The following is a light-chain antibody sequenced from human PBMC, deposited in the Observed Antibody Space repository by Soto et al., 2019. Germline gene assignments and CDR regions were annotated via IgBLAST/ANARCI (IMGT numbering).Light chain of an antibody. CDR2: GAS. V-gene: IGKV3-15*01. Sequence: EIVMTHSPSTVSLSPVERATLSCSASQSVSSNLAWYQQKPGQAPRLLIYGASTRATGIPARFSGSGSGTEFTLTISSLQSEDFAVYYCQQYNNWPPITFGQGTRLEIK. J-gene: IGKJ5*01. CDR1: QSVSSN. CDR3: QQYNNWPPIT.